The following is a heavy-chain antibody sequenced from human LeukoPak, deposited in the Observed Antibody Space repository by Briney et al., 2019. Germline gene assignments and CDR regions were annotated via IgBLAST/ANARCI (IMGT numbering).Heavy chain of an antibody. Sequence: GGSLRLSCAASGFTLSSYWMHWVRQAPGKGLVWVSRIKSDGRTNYADSVKGRFTISRDNAKNTVSLQMNSLRAEDTGVYYCARAPSEIGGYYPEYFRHWGQGTLVIVPS. V-gene: IGHV3-74*01. D-gene: IGHD3-22*01. J-gene: IGHJ1*01. CDR2: IKSDGRT. CDR3: ARAPSEIGGYYPEYFRH. CDR1: GFTLSSYW.